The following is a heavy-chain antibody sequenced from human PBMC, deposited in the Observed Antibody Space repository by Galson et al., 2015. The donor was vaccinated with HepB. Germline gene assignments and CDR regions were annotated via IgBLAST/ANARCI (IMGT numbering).Heavy chain of an antibody. Sequence: GRGWGRQAAGKGLEWVSAISGSGGSTYYAGSVKGRFTISRDNSKNTLYLQMNSLRAEDTAVYYCAKDHYYYDSSGYRYYYYGMDVWGQGTTVTVSS. V-gene: IGHV3-23*01. J-gene: IGHJ6*02. CDR3: AKDHYYYDSSGYRYYYYGMDV. CDR2: ISGSGGST. D-gene: IGHD3-22*01. CDR1: G.